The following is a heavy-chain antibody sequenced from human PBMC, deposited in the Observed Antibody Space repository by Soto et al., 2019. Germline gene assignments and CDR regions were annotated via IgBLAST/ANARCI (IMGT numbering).Heavy chain of an antibody. J-gene: IGHJ6*02. D-gene: IGHD5-18*01. CDR1: GYTFTGYY. Sequence: QVQLVQSGAEVKKPGASVKVSCKTSGYTFTGYYMHWVRQAPGQGLEWMGWINPNSGGTNYAQKFQGRVTMTRDTSISTAYMELSRLRSDDTAVYYCARGGYSYGYHYGMDVWGQGTTVTVSS. V-gene: IGHV1-2*02. CDR3: ARGGYSYGYHYGMDV. CDR2: INPNSGGT.